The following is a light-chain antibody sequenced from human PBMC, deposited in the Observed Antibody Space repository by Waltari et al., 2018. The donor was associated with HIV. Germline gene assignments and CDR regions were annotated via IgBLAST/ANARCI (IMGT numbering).Light chain of an antibody. CDR1: QSISTY. V-gene: IGKV1-39*01. CDR2: AAS. Sequence: DIQMTQSPSSLSTSVGDRVTITCRASQSISTYLNWYQQKPGKAPKRLIYAASRLPSGVPSRVSGSGSGTDFTLTISSLQPEDFATYFCQHSYKTPLTFGGGTKVEIK. J-gene: IGKJ4*01. CDR3: QHSYKTPLT.